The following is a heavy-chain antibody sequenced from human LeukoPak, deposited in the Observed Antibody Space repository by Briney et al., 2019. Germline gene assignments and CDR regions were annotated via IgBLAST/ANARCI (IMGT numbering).Heavy chain of an antibody. CDR2: ISYDESFT. V-gene: IGHV3-30*18. D-gene: IGHD3-10*01. CDR3: AKVPSLWFGESLGPLDS. Sequence: GGSLRLSCAASGFTFNSYAMHWVRQAPGKGLEWVAFISYDESFTYYLDSVKGRFTISRDNSKNTLFLQMNSLRTEDTAVYYCAKVPSLWFGESLGPLDSWGQGTLVTVSS. CDR1: GFTFNSYA. J-gene: IGHJ4*02.